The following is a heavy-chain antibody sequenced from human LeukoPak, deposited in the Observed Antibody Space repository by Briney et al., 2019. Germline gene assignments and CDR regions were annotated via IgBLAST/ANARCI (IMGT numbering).Heavy chain of an antibody. Sequence: SETLSLTCAVSGASISGSGYYWGWIRQPPGKGLEWIGNIYYSGSTYYNASLQSRVTISIDTSKNQFSLRLNSVTAADTAMYYCARAQQWLGDYYYYYMDVWGKGTTVTISS. CDR1: GASISGSGYY. D-gene: IGHD6-19*01. CDR3: ARAQQWLGDYYYYYMDV. CDR2: IYYSGST. V-gene: IGHV4-39*01. J-gene: IGHJ6*03.